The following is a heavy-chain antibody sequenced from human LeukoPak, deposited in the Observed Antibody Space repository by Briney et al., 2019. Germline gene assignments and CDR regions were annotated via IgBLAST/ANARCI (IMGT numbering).Heavy chain of an antibody. Sequence: SETLSLTCTVSGGSISSSSYYWGWIRQPPGKGLEWIGSIYYSGSTYYNPSLKSRVTISVDTSKNQFSLKLSSVTAADTAVYYCAREYCSSTSCYGEGYYYYYGMDVWGQGTTVTVSS. CDR1: GGSISSSSYY. J-gene: IGHJ6*02. CDR3: AREYCSSTSCYGEGYYYYYGMDV. D-gene: IGHD2-2*01. V-gene: IGHV4-39*07. CDR2: IYYSGST.